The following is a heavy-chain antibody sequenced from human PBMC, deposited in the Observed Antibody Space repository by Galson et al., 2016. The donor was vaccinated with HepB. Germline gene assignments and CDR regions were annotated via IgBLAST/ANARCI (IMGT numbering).Heavy chain of an antibody. V-gene: IGHV3-49*03. CDR3: ARSDYYDSSGPPGY. J-gene: IGHJ4*02. D-gene: IGHD3-22*01. CDR1: GFTFGAYA. CDR2: IRSKTYGGTT. Sequence: SLRLSCAGSGFTFGAYAMNWFRQAPGKGLEWVAFIRSKTYGGTTKYAASVKGRFTISRHDSNSIAYLQMNSLKAEATAVYYCARSDYYDSSGPPGYWGQGTPVTVSS.